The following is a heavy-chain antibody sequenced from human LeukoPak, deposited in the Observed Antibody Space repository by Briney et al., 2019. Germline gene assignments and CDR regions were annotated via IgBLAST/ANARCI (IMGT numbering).Heavy chain of an antibody. D-gene: IGHD2-15*01. CDR1: GFTFSSYG. Sequence: GGSLRLSCAASGFTFSSYGMHWVRQAPGKGLEWVAFIRYDGSNKYYADSVKGRFTISRDNSKNTLYLQMNSLRAEDTAVYYCARSVAVSAGWFDPWGQGTLVTVFS. V-gene: IGHV3-30*02. CDR2: IRYDGSNK. CDR3: ARSVAVSAGWFDP. J-gene: IGHJ5*02.